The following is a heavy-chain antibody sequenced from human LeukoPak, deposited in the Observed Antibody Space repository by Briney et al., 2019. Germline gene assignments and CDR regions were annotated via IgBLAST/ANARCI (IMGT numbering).Heavy chain of an antibody. Sequence: SETLSLTCTVSGGSISSYYWSWIRQPPGKGLEWIGYIYYSGSTNYNPSLKSRATISVDTSKNQFSLKLSSVTAADTAVYYCARDQPITGDFWSGLTHDYYYYYMDVWGKGTTVAVSS. V-gene: IGHV4-59*01. J-gene: IGHJ6*03. D-gene: IGHD3-3*01. CDR3: ARDQPITGDFWSGLTHDYYYYYMDV. CDR1: GGSISSYY. CDR2: IYYSGST.